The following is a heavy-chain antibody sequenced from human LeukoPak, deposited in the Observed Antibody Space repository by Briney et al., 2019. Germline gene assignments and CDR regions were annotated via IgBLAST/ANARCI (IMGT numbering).Heavy chain of an antibody. V-gene: IGHV4-34*01. J-gene: IGHJ4*02. CDR1: GGSFSGYY. CDR2: INHSGST. CDR3: ARRGTSGYYYVMRNYFDY. Sequence: PSETLSLTCAVYGGSFSGYYWSWIRQPPGKGLEWIGEINHSGSTNYNPSLKSRVTISVDTSKNQFSLKLSSVTAADTAVYYCARRGTSGYYYVMRNYFDYWGQGTLVTVSS. D-gene: IGHD3-22*01.